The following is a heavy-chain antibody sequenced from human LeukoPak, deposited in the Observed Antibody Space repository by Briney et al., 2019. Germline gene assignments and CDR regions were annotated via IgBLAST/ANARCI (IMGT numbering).Heavy chain of an antibody. CDR2: INPNNGGT. D-gene: IGHD6-6*01. Sequence: ASVKVSCKASGYGFTGYYIHWVRQAPGQGLEWMGWINPNNGGTNQVQKFQGRVTMTRDTSINTAYMELSSLRSDDTAVYHCARYSNSGGDNWGQGNLVTVSS. CDR1: GYGFTGYY. CDR3: ARYSNSGGDN. J-gene: IGHJ4*02. V-gene: IGHV1-2*02.